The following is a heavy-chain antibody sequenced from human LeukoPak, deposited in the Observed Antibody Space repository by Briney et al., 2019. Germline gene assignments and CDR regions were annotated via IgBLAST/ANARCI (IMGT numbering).Heavy chain of an antibody. V-gene: IGHV3-30-3*01. J-gene: IGHJ5*02. CDR3: ARVVVPAATLYWFDP. Sequence: GGSLRLSCAASGFTFRSYAMPWVRQAPVKGLEGVAVISYDGSNKSYAASVKGRFTIYRENSKNTLYPQMNSLRAEDTAVYYCARVVVPAATLYWFDPWGQGTLVTVSS. CDR2: ISYDGSNK. D-gene: IGHD2-2*01. CDR1: GFTFRSYA.